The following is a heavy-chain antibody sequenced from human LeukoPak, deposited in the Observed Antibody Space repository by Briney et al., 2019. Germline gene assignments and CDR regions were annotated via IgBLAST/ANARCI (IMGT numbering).Heavy chain of an antibody. CDR3: AKRLGRDGYNYFDY. J-gene: IGHJ4*02. CDR2: ISGSGGRT. CDR1: GFSFSTYS. D-gene: IGHD5-24*01. V-gene: IGHV3-23*01. Sequence: GGSLRLSCAASGFSFSTYSMSWVRQAPGKGLEWVSGISGSGGRTYYADSVKGRFTSSRDNSKNTLYLQMNSLRAEATAVYYCAKRLGRDGYNYFDYWGQGTLVTV.